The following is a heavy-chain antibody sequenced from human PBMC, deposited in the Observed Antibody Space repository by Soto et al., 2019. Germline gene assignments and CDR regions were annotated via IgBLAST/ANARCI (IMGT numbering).Heavy chain of an antibody. Sequence: SETLSLTCTVSGGSISSYYWSWIRQPPGKGLEWIGYIYYSGSTNYNPSLKSRVTISVDTSKNQFSLKLSSVTAADTAVYYCALGSGYDSYFDYWGPGTLVTVAS. V-gene: IGHV4-59*01. CDR3: ALGSGYDSYFDY. CDR2: IYYSGST. J-gene: IGHJ4*02. CDR1: GGSISSYY. D-gene: IGHD5-12*01.